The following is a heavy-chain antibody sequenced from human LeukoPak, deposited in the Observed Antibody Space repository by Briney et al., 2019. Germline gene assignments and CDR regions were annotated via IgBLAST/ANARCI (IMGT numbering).Heavy chain of an antibody. CDR3: ARDSKSYYGSGSLELPFDP. CDR2: INPNSGGT. D-gene: IGHD3-10*01. CDR1: GYTFTDYY. Sequence: ASVKVSCKASGYTFTDYYMYWVRQAPGQGLEWMGWINPNSGGTNYAQKFQGRVTMTRDTSISTAYMELSRLRSDDTAVYYCARDSKSYYGSGSLELPFDPWGQGTLVTVSS. V-gene: IGHV1-2*02. J-gene: IGHJ5*02.